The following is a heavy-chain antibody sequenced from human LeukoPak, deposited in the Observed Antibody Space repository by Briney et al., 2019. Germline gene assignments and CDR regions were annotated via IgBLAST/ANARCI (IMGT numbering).Heavy chain of an antibody. Sequence: ASVKVSCKASGYTFTSYGISWVRQAPGQGLEWMGWISAYNGNTNYAQKLQGRVTMTTDTSTSTAYMELTSLRSDDTAVYYCARPLSWFGELLFGGGYYFDYWGQGTLITVSS. J-gene: IGHJ4*02. CDR1: GYTFTSYG. V-gene: IGHV1-18*04. CDR2: ISAYNGNT. CDR3: ARPLSWFGELLFGGGYYFDY. D-gene: IGHD3-10*01.